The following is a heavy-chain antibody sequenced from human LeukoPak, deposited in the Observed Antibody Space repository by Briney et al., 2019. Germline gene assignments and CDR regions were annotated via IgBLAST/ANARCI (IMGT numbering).Heavy chain of an antibody. V-gene: IGHV3-21*01. D-gene: IGHD2-15*01. CDR3: ARDDLGCSGGSCFNDY. CDR2: ISSSSSYI. J-gene: IGHJ4*02. CDR1: GFTFSSYS. Sequence: KPGGSLRLSCAAPGFTFSSYSMNWVRQAPGKGLEWVSSISSSSSYIYYADSVKGRFTISRDNAKNSLYLQMNSLRAEDTAVYYCARDDLGCSGGSCFNDYWGQGTLVTVSS.